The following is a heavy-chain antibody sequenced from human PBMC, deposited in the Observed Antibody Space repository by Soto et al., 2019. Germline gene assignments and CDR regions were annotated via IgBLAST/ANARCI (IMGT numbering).Heavy chain of an antibody. V-gene: IGHV3-9*01. CDR3: AKSFLPKQHHYQYMDL. CDR1: GFRFEDYA. Sequence: EVQLVESGGGLVQPGRSLRLSCVASGFRFEDYAMHWVRQTPGKGLEWVSGISWNVVAMGYADSVKGRFTISRDDAKNSLYLQMNSPRPEDTAVYYCAKSFLPKQHHYQYMDLWSKATTVTVSS. CDR2: ISWNVVAM. J-gene: IGHJ6*03. D-gene: IGHD1-1*01.